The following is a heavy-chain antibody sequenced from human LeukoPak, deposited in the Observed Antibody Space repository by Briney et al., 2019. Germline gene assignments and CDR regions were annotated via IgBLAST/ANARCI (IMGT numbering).Heavy chain of an antibody. J-gene: IGHJ6*02. CDR2: MNPNSGNT. V-gene: IGHV1-8*01. D-gene: IGHD2-21*01. CDR3: ARGSELSRYCGGDCYYGMDV. Sequence: ASVKLSCTASGYTFTSYDINWVRQATGQGLEWMGWMNPNSGNTTYAQTFQGRVTMTRNTSTSTAYMELSSLRSEDTAVYYCARGSELSRYCGGDCYYGMDVWGQGTPVTVSS. CDR1: GYTFTSYD.